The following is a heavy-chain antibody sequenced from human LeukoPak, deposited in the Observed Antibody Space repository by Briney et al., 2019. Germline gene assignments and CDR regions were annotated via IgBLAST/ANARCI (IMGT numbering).Heavy chain of an antibody. Sequence: QTGGSLRLSCAASGFILSGSDMHWVRQASGKGLEWIGRIRTKVKNYATAYAASVRGRFTLSRDDSNNMAYLQMNSLKTEDTALYFRTAFTDRPSDHWSQGTLVTVSS. J-gene: IGHJ4*02. V-gene: IGHV3-73*01. CDR2: IRTKVKNYAT. CDR3: TAFTDRPSDH. CDR1: GFILSGSD.